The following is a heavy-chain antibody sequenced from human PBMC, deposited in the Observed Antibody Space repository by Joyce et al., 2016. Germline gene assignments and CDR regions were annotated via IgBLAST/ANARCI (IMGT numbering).Heavy chain of an antibody. V-gene: IGHV4-30-4*01. Sequence: QVQLQESGLGLVKPSQTLSLTCTVSGGSIRSDYYYWSWIRQSPGKALECIGYIFHSGSTYYNPSLKSRLSLSVDTSKNQFALTLRSVSPADTALYYCARARGGAYAMDVWGQGTSVTVSS. J-gene: IGHJ6*02. CDR1: GGSIRSDYYY. CDR2: IFHSGST. D-gene: IGHD3-10*01. CDR3: ARARGGAYAMDV.